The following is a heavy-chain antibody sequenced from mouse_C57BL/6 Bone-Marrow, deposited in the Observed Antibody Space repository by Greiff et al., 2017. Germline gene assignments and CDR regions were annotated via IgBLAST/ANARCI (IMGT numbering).Heavy chain of an antibody. CDR3: ARQGDVVGRFAY. CDR2: ISSGGSYT. CDR1: GFTFSSYG. J-gene: IGHJ3*01. D-gene: IGHD1-1*01. V-gene: IGHV5-6*01. Sequence: EVKLMESGGDLVKPGGSLKLSCAASGFTFSSYGMSWVRQTPDKRLEWVATISSGGSYTYYPDSVKGRFTISRDNAKNTLYLQMSSLKSEDTAMYYCARQGDVVGRFAYWGQGTLVTVSA.